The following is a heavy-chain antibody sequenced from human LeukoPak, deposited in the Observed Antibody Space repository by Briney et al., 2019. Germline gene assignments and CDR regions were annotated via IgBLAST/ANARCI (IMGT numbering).Heavy chain of an antibody. V-gene: IGHV4-38-2*02. CDR2: IYHSGST. J-gene: IGHJ4*02. CDR1: GYSISSGYY. D-gene: IGHD1-1*01. CDR3: ASWIDY. Sequence: SETLSLTCTVSGYSISSGYYWGWIRQPPGKGLEWIGSIYHSGSTYYNPSLKSRVTISVDTSKNQFSLKLSSVTAADTAVDYCASWIDYWGQGTLVTVSS.